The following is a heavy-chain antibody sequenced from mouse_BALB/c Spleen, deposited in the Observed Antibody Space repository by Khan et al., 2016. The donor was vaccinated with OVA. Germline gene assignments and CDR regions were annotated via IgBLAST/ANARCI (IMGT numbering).Heavy chain of an antibody. V-gene: IGHV1-77*01. J-gene: IGHJ3*01. CDR2: IYPGSANT. D-gene: IGHD2-2*01. Sequence: QVQLKQSGAELARPGASVKLSCKTSGYTFTDFYINWVKQRTGQGLEWIGDIYPGSANTYYNEKFKGKATLTVDKSSSTAYMQLSSLTSEDSVLDFCARSGSGSFVFWAQGTLVTVS. CDR1: GYTFTDFY. CDR3: ARSGSGSFVF.